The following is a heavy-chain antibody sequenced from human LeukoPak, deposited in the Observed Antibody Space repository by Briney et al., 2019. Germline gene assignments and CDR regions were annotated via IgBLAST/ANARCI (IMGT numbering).Heavy chain of an antibody. Sequence: GGSLRLSCAASGFTFSSYEMNWVRQAPGKGLEWVSYISSSGSTIYYADSVKGRFTISRDNAKNSLYLQMNSLRAEDTAVYYCARGWDYVWGSYRYTFDYWGQGTLVTVSS. J-gene: IGHJ4*02. CDR2: ISSSGSTI. CDR1: GFTFSSYE. D-gene: IGHD3-16*02. V-gene: IGHV3-48*03. CDR3: ARGWDYVWGSYRYTFDY.